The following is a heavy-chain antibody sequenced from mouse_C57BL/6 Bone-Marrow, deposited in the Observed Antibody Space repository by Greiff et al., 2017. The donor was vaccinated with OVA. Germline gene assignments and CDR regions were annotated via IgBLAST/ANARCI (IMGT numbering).Heavy chain of an antibody. V-gene: IGHV1-55*01. J-gene: IGHJ2*01. CDR1: GYTFTSYW. CDR2: IYTGSGST. CDR3: SRDCRDY. Sequence: QVKLQQPGAELVKPGASVKMSCTASGYTFTSYWITWVKQRPGQGLEWIGAIYTGSGSTNYNEKFKSKATMSVDTSSSTVYMKLISMTSEDSAVSYCSRDCRDYWCQGTTLTVSS.